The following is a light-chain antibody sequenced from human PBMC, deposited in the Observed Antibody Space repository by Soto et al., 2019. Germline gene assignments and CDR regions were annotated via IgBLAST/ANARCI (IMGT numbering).Light chain of an antibody. CDR1: SSDVGTYDL. CDR2: EDS. Sequence: QSALTQPASVSGSPGQSITISCTGTSSDVGTYDLVSWYQQHPGKAPKLMISEDSKRPSGVSNRFSGSKSGNTASLTVSGLQAEDEADYYCCSYTGSGTLVFGGGTKVTVL. V-gene: IGLV2-23*01. CDR3: CSYTGSGTLV. J-gene: IGLJ2*01.